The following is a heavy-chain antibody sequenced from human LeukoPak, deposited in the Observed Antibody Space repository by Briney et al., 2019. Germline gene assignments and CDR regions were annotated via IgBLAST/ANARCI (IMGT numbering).Heavy chain of an antibody. CDR1: GYSFTTYW. D-gene: IGHD4-17*01. CDR3: ARREYGDSVSY. CDR2: IYPGDSDI. Sequence: GESLKISCKGSGYSFTTYWIGWVRQMPGKGLESMGIIYPGDSDIRYSPSFQGQVTISADKSISTAYLQWSSLKASDTAMYYCARREYGDSVSYWGQGTLVTVSS. V-gene: IGHV5-51*01. J-gene: IGHJ4*02.